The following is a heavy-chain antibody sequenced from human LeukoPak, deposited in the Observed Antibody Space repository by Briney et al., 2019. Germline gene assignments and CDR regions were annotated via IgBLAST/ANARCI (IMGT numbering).Heavy chain of an antibody. J-gene: IGHJ4*02. V-gene: IGHV1-2*02. Sequence: ASVKVSCKASGYTFTRYYMHWVRQAAGQGLEWMGWINPNSGGTNYAQKFPGRVPMTSITSISTAYRELSSLRSEDTAVYSCARGHLGYCSGGSCYSDNNIDYWGQETLVTVSS. CDR2: INPNSGGT. CDR3: ARGHLGYCSGGSCYSDNNIDY. D-gene: IGHD2-15*01. CDR1: GYTFTRYY.